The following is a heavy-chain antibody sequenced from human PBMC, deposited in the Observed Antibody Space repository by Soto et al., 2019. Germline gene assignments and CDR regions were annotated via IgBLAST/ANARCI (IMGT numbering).Heavy chain of an antibody. CDR1: GFTFSSYW. D-gene: IGHD2-2*03. CDR2: IKQDGGEK. Sequence: GGSLRLSCAASGFTFSSYWMSWVRQAPGKGLEWVSNIKQDGGEKYYADSVKGRFTISRDNAKNSLYLQMNSQRAEDTAVYYCARFGYCSSTSCYYGWFDPWGQGTLVTVSS. V-gene: IGHV3-7*03. J-gene: IGHJ5*02. CDR3: ARFGYCSSTSCYYGWFDP.